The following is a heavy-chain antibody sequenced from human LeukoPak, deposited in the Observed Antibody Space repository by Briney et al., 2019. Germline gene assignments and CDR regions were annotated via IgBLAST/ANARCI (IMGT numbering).Heavy chain of an antibody. D-gene: IGHD3-22*01. J-gene: IGHJ4*02. CDR2: IYTSGST. Sequence: SETLSLTCAVSGGSISSYYWTWIRQPPGKGLEWIGRIYTSGSTNYNPSLKSRVTISGDTSKNQFSLRLSSVTAADTAVYYCARASYSYDINGWVPFDYWGQGTLVTVSS. CDR3: ARASYSYDINGWVPFDY. V-gene: IGHV4-4*08. CDR1: GGSISSYY.